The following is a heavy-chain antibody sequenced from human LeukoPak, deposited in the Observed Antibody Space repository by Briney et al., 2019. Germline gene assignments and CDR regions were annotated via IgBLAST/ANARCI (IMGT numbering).Heavy chain of an antibody. Sequence: SEILSLNCTVSGGPISSSSYYWRWLRQPPGKGLGWIASIDYSGSTYYNPSLKSRVTIAAYTSKNQLSLKLSSVTAADTAVYYCTRRSRTKMRSLAWGQGTLVTVSS. D-gene: IGHD2-2*01. V-gene: IGHV4-39*01. CDR3: TRRSRTKMRSLA. J-gene: IGHJ4*02. CDR1: GGPISSSSYY. CDR2: IDYSGST.